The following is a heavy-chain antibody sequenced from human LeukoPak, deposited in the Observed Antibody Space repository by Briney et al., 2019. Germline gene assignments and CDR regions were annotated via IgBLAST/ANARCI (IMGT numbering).Heavy chain of an antibody. CDR1: GFTFSSYG. J-gene: IGHJ3*02. Sequence: GGSLRLSCAASGFTFSSYGMHWVRQAPGKGLEWVAFIRYDGSNKYYADSVKGRFTISRDNSKNTLYLQMNSLRAEDTAVYYCAKALAAAGKVDAFDIWGQGTMVTVSS. V-gene: IGHV3-30*02. CDR3: AKALAAAGKVDAFDI. CDR2: IRYDGSNK. D-gene: IGHD6-13*01.